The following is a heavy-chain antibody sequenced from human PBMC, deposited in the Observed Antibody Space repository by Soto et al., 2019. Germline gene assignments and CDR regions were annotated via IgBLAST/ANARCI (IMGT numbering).Heavy chain of an antibody. CDR2: IYYSGST. Sequence: SETLSLTCTVSGGSISSYYWTWIRQPPGKGLEWIGYIYYSGSTNYNPSLKSRVTISVATSKTQFSLKLSSVTAADTAVYYFARDRGGSGSYRYYYYMDVWGKGTTVTVSS. J-gene: IGHJ6*03. CDR1: GGSISSYY. V-gene: IGHV4-59*12. D-gene: IGHD3-10*01. CDR3: ARDRGGSGSYRYYYYMDV.